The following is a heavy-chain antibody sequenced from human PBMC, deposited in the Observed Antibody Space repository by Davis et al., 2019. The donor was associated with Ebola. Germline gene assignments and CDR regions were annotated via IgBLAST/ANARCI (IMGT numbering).Heavy chain of an antibody. CDR1: GFTFSSYA. D-gene: IGHD3-3*01. CDR2: INTDGSRT. J-gene: IGHJ6*03. Sequence: PGGSLRLSCAASGFTFSSYAMSWVRQAPGKGLVWVSRINTDGSRTNYAESVKGRFTISRDNAKNTLYLQMNSLRAEDTAVYFCASLRFWVRDYYYYMDVWGKGTTVTVSS. CDR3: ASLRFWVRDYYYYMDV. V-gene: IGHV3-74*01.